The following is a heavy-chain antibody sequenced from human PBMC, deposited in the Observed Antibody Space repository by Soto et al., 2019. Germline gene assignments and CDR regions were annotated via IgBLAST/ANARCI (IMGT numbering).Heavy chain of an antibody. CDR1: GFTFYNSW. Sequence: EVQLVESGGGLVKPGGSLRLSCAASGFTFYNSWMNWVRQAPGKGLEWVGRIKRNSDGGRTDYAAPVKGRFTISRDDSENLLYMKINSLKPEDTAVYYCPTGSVEGVWGQGTTVSVSS. V-gene: IGHV3-15*07. CDR2: IKRNSDGGRT. D-gene: IGHD2-15*01. J-gene: IGHJ6*02. CDR3: PTGSVEGV.